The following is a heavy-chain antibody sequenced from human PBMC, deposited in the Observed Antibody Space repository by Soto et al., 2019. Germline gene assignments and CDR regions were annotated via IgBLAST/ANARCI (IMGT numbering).Heavy chain of an antibody. CDR3: ASLHNIAARHNDAFDI. V-gene: IGHV5-51*01. CDR2: IYPGDSDT. J-gene: IGHJ3*02. D-gene: IGHD6-6*01. Sequence: GESLKISCKGSGYSFTSYWIGWVRQMPGKGLEWMGIIYPGDSDTRYSPSFQGQVTISADKSISTAYLQWSSLKASDTAMYYCASLHNIAARHNDAFDIWGQGTMVTVSS. CDR1: GYSFTSYW.